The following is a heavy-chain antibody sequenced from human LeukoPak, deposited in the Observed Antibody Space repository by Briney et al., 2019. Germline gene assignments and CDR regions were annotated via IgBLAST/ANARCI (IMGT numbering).Heavy chain of an antibody. CDR2: IYTTGST. CDR1: GGSISSGAYY. CDR3: ARGGTIFGVVSFDY. J-gene: IGHJ4*02. Sequence: SETLSLTCTVSGGSISSGAYYWSWIRQPAGKGLEWIGHIYTTGSTSYSPSLKSRVTISIDTSKNQFSLKLSSATAADTAVYYCARGGTIFGVVSFDYWGQGTLVTVSS. D-gene: IGHD3-3*01. V-gene: IGHV4-61*09.